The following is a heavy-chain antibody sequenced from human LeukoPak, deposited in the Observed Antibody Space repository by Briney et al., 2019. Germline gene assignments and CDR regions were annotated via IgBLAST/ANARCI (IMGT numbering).Heavy chain of an antibody. CDR1: GFTFSSYS. CDR3: ARFYYYGSGSYSGVDY. CDR2: ISSSSSYI. V-gene: IGHV3-21*01. D-gene: IGHD3-10*01. Sequence: GGSLRLSCAASGFTFSSYSMNWVRQAPGKGLEWVSSISSSSSYIYYADSVKGRFTISRDNAKNSLYLQMNSLGDEETAVYYCARFYYYGSGSYSGVDYWGQGALVTVSS. J-gene: IGHJ4*02.